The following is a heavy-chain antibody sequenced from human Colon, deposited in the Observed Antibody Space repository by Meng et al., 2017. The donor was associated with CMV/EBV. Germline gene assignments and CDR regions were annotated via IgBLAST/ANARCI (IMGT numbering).Heavy chain of an antibody. J-gene: IGHJ4*02. CDR2: ISADKRYT. Sequence: QVQLVQAGAEVKTPGASVKVSDKTSGYVFDLYGISWVRQAPGQGLEWMGWISADKRYTSYAQNLQGRVTMTTDASTSTAYMELRGLRSNDTAVYYCARVYEYSSSWGSDYWGQGTLVTVFS. CDR3: ARVYEYSSSWGSDY. D-gene: IGHD6-6*01. CDR1: GYVFDLYG. V-gene: IGHV1-18*01.